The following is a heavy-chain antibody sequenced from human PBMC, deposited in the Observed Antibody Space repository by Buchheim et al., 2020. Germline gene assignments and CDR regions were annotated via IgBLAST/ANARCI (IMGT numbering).Heavy chain of an antibody. V-gene: IGHV3-23*01. CDR3: AKDPQGQLVPSDMDV. CDR1: GFTFSSYA. Sequence: EVQLLESGGGLVQPGGSLRLSCAASGFTFSSYAMSWVRQAPGKGLEWVSAIGGSGVSKYYEDSVKGRFTFSRDNSTTPLFLQMNSLRAEDTAVYYCAKDPQGQLVPSDMDVWGKGTT. CDR2: IGGSGVSK. J-gene: IGHJ6*03. D-gene: IGHD6-13*01.